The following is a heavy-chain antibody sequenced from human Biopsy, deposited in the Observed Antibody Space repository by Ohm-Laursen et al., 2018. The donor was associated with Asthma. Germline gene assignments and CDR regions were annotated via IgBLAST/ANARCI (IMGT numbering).Heavy chain of an antibody. D-gene: IGHD5-12*01. CDR3: ARGYSGSDRIVYYYSGLEV. V-gene: IGHV1-69*13. CDR2: LVPVLGTP. Sequence: SVKVSCKSSGDSFSNYAISWVRQAPGQGLEWMGGLVPVLGTPDHAQMFEGRVTITADESTSTAYMELSSLSSEDTAVYYCARGYSGSDRIVYYYSGLEVWGQGTTVTVSS. CDR1: GDSFSNYA. J-gene: IGHJ6*02.